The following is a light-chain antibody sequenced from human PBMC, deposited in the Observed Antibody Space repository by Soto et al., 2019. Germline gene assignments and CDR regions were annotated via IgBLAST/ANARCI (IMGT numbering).Light chain of an antibody. Sequence: EIVLTQSPATLSLSPGERATLSCRASQSVSSYLAWYQQKPGQAPRLLIYDASNRATGIPARFSGSGSGTDFTLTISSLAPEDFAFYYCQQRSNWPYTFGLGTKLEIK. V-gene: IGKV3-11*01. CDR1: QSVSSY. CDR3: QQRSNWPYT. CDR2: DAS. J-gene: IGKJ2*01.